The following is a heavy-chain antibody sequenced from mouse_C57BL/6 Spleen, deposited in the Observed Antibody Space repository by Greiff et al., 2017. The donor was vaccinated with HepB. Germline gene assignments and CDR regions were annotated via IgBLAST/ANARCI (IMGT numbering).Heavy chain of an antibody. D-gene: IGHD1-1*01. CDR3: ARDYGSSSDYFDY. CDR2: IAPNSGGT. Sequence: QVQLKQPGAELVKPGASVQLSCKASGYTFTSYWMPWVKQRPGRCLEWLGRIAPNSGGTKYNEKFKSKATLTVDKPSCTAYMQLSSLTSEDSAVYYGARDYGSSSDYFDYWGQGTTRTVSS. J-gene: IGHJ2*01. V-gene: IGHV1-72*01. CDR1: GYTFTSYW.